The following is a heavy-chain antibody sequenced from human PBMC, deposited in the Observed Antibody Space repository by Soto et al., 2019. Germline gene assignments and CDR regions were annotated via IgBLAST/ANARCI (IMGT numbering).Heavy chain of an antibody. Sequence: QVQLVESGGGVVQPGRSLRLSCAASGFTFSSYAMHWVRQAPGKGLEWVAVISYDGSNKYYADSVKGRFTISRDNSKNTLYLQMNSLRAEDTAVYYCAREQSTMVVVVGPFDYWGQGTTVTVSS. CDR1: GFTFSSYA. CDR2: ISYDGSNK. D-gene: IGHD3-22*01. J-gene: IGHJ4*02. V-gene: IGHV3-30-3*01. CDR3: AREQSTMVVVVGPFDY.